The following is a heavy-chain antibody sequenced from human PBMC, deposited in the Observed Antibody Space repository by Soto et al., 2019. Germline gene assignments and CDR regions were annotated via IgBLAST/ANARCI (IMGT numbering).Heavy chain of an antibody. CDR1: GYTFIRYG. Sequence: QVQLAQSTGEVKKPGASVRVSCKATGYTFIRYGIAWVRQAPGQGFEWMGWISPYNDHTVYAQKFQGRVTMTADTSTXTXYXXLTGLKSDDTAVYYCARGGYYDNSWGKLSHYGLDVWGQGTSVSVSS. V-gene: IGHV1-18*01. CDR3: ARGGYYDNSWGKLSHYGLDV. D-gene: IGHD3-16*01. CDR2: ISPYNDHT. J-gene: IGHJ6*02.